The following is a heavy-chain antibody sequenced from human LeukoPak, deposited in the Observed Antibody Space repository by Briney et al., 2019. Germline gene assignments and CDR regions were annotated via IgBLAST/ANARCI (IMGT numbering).Heavy chain of an antibody. D-gene: IGHD3-3*01. Sequence: GGPLRLSCAASGFDFSSNWMHWVRHAPGQGLVWVSRIKGDGISTNYADSVKGRFTISRDIAKNTLYLQMNSLRAEDTGVYYCAKDHYWSIDYWGRGTLVTVSS. CDR1: GFDFSSNW. J-gene: IGHJ4*02. CDR2: IKGDGIST. V-gene: IGHV3-74*01. CDR3: AKDHYWSIDY.